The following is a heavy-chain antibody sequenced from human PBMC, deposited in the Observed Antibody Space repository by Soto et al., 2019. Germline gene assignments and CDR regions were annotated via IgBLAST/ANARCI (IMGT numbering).Heavy chain of an antibody. V-gene: IGHV1-3*01. CDR1: GYTFTSYA. Sequence: ASSVKVSCKASGYTFTSYAMHWVRQAPGQRLEWMGWINAGNGNTKYSQKFQGRVTITRDTSASTAYMELSSLRSEDTAVYYCARLGWQWLPRGNLGMDVCGQGTTGTVAS. J-gene: IGHJ6*02. CDR2: INAGNGNT. CDR3: ARLGWQWLPRGNLGMDV. D-gene: IGHD6-19*01.